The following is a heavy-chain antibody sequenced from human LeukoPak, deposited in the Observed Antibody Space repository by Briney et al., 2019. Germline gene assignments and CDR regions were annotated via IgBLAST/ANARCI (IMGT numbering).Heavy chain of an antibody. CDR3: AKASVVATGRPLPFDI. V-gene: IGHV3-23*01. CDR1: GFTFSTYA. J-gene: IGHJ3*02. D-gene: IGHD6-13*01. CDR2: ITDSGDRT. Sequence: GGSLRLSCAASGFTFSTYAMAWVRQAPGKGLEWVSSITDSGDRTYYADSVKGRFTISRDNAKNTLSLQMNSLRTEDAAVYYCAKASVVATGRPLPFDIWGQGTVVTVSS.